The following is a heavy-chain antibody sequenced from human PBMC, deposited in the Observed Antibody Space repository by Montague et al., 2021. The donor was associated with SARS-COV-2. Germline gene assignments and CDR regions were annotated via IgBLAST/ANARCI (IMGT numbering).Heavy chain of an antibody. CDR1: GGSFSGYY. CDR2: INHSGST. J-gene: IGHJ6*02. Sequence: SETLSLTCAVYGGSFSGYYWSWIRQPPGKGLEWVGEINHSGSTKYNPSLKSRVTISLDTSKNQFSLNLRSVTTADTAVYYCARVAELDVFSVYYYGLDVWGQGTTVTVSS. V-gene: IGHV4-34*01. D-gene: IGHD5/OR15-5a*01. CDR3: ARVAELDVFSVYYYGLDV.